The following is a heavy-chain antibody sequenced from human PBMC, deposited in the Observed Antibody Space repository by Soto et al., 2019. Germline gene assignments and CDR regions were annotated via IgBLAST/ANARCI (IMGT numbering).Heavy chain of an antibody. Sequence: ASVKVSCKASGYTFNSYGISWVRQAPGQGLEWMGWISAYNGNTNYAQKLQGRVTMTTDTSTSTAYMELRSLRSDDTAVYYCARDHRTIFGVVTRFDYCGQGTLVTVSS. D-gene: IGHD3-3*01. V-gene: IGHV1-18*04. CDR2: ISAYNGNT. J-gene: IGHJ4*02. CDR1: GYTFNSYG. CDR3: ARDHRTIFGVVTRFDY.